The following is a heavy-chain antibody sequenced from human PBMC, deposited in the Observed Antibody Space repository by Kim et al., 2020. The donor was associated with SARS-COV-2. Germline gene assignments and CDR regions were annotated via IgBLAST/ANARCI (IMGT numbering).Heavy chain of an antibody. CDR3: IGRVRGVIITKVGGHGMDV. Sequence: SETLSLTCTVSGGSISSSSYYWGWIRQPPGKGLEWIGSIYYSGSTYYNPSLKSRVTISVDTSKNQFSLKLSSVTAADTAVYYPIGRVRGVIITKVGGHGMDVWGQGTTVTVSS. J-gene: IGHJ6*02. CDR2: IYYSGST. D-gene: IGHD3-10*01. V-gene: IGHV4-39*07. CDR1: GGSISSSSYY.